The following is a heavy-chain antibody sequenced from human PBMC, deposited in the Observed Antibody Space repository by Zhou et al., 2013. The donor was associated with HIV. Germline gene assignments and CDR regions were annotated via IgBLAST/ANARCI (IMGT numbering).Heavy chain of an antibody. D-gene: IGHD6-6*01. J-gene: IGHJ3*02. CDR1: GGTFSSYA. V-gene: IGHV1-69*04. CDR3: ARVRGSSPSPYDAFDI. Sequence: QVQLVQSGAEVKKPGSSVKVSCKASGGTFSSYAISWVRQAPGQGLEWMGRIIPILGIANYAQKFQGRVTITADKSTSTAYMELSSLRSEDTAVYYCARVRGSSPSPYDAFDIWGQGTMVTVSS. CDR2: IIPILGIA.